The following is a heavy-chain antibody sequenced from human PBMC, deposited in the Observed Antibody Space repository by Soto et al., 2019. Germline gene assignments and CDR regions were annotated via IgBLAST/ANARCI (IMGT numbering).Heavy chain of an antibody. CDR2: ISGSGGST. Sequence: GGSLRLSCAASGFTFSSYAMSWVRQAPGKRLERITAISGSGGSTYYADSVKGRFTISRDNSKNTLYLQMYSPRAGDTAIYYCAKAPGIVGATESPRYYYYYGMDVWGQGTTVTVSS. CDR3: AKAPGIVGATESPRYYYYYGMDV. V-gene: IGHV3-23*01. J-gene: IGHJ6*02. CDR1: GFTFSSYA. D-gene: IGHD1-26*01.